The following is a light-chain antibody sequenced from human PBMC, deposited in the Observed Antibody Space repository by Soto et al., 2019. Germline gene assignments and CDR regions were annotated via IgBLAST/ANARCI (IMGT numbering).Light chain of an antibody. CDR3: QQYNNWPPWT. Sequence: EIVMTQSPATLSVSPGERATLSCRASQSVSSNLAWYQQKPGQAPRLLIYGASTRATGIPARFSGSGTEFTLTISSLQSEDFAVYYCQQYNNWPPWTFGQGTKLEIK. CDR2: GAS. CDR1: QSVSSN. J-gene: IGKJ2*02. V-gene: IGKV3-15*01.